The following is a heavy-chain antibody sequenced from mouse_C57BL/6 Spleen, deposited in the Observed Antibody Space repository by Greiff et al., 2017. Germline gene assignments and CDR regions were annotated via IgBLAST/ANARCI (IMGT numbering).Heavy chain of an antibody. CDR2: IRNKANGYTT. V-gene: IGHV7-3*01. CDR1: GFTFTDYY. D-gene: IGHD2-1*01. Sequence: EVQGVESGGGLVQPGGSLSLSCAASGFTFTDYYMSWVRQPPGKALEWLGFIRNKANGYTTEYSASVKGRFTISSDNSQSILYLQMNALSAEDSATYYWARLYGNYVWYFDVWGTGTTVTVSS. CDR3: ARLYGNYVWYFDV. J-gene: IGHJ1*03.